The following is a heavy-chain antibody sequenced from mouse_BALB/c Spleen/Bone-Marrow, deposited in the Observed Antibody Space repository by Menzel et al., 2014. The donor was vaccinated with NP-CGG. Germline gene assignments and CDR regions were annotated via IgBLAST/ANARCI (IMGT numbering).Heavy chain of an antibody. Sequence: EVKLVESGGGLVKPGGSLKLSCAASGFTFSSYAMSWVRQSPEKRLEWVAEISSGGSYTYYPDSVTGRFTISRDNAKNTLYLEMSSLRSEDTAMYYCARDRGYFDYWGQGTTLTVSS. CDR2: ISSGGSYT. CDR1: GFTFSSYA. V-gene: IGHV5-9-4*01. J-gene: IGHJ2*01. D-gene: IGHD3-1*01. CDR3: ARDRGYFDY.